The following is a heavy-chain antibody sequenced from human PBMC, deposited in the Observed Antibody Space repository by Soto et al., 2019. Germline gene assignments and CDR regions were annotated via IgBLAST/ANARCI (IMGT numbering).Heavy chain of an antibody. J-gene: IGHJ5*02. Sequence: SETLSLTCAVSGYSISSGYHRGWIRQPPGKGLEWIGSIYHSGSTYYNPSLKSRVTISVDTSKNQFSLKLSSVTAADTAVYYCARDRKEAAAGNEWFDPWGQGTLVTVSS. V-gene: IGHV4-38-2*02. CDR2: IYHSGST. CDR1: GYSISSGYH. D-gene: IGHD6-13*01. CDR3: ARDRKEAAAGNEWFDP.